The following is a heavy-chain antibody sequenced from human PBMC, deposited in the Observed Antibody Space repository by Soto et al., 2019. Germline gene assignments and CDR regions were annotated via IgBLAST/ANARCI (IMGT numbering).Heavy chain of an antibody. CDR1: GGSISSGDYY. D-gene: IGHD3-22*01. J-gene: IGHJ4*02. CDR2: IYYSGST. Sequence: PSETLSLTCTVSGGSISSGDYYWSWVRQPPGKGLEWIGYIYYSGSTYYNPSLKSRVTISVDTSKNQFSLKLSSVTAADTAVYYCARGSTPWDYYLNYFDYWGQGTRVTVSS. CDR3: ARGSTPWDYYLNYFDY. V-gene: IGHV4-30-4*01.